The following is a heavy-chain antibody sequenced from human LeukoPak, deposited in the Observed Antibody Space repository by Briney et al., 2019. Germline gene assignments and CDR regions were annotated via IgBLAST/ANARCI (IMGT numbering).Heavy chain of an antibody. Sequence: GGSLRLSCAASGFIFSSYWMHWVRQAPGKGLVWVSRINSDGSSTSYADSVKGRFTISRDNAKNTLYLQMNSLRAEDTAVYYCARRVVVPAAPYYFHYWGQGTLVTVSS. V-gene: IGHV3-74*01. CDR3: ARRVVVPAAPYYFHY. CDR2: INSDGSST. J-gene: IGHJ4*02. D-gene: IGHD2-2*01. CDR1: GFIFSSYW.